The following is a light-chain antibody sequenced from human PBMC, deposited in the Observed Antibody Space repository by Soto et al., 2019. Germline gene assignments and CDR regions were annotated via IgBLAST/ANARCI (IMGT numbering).Light chain of an antibody. Sequence: DIVLTQSPATLSLSPGERATLSCRASQSVSRYLAWYQQKPGQAPRLLIYDASNRATGIPARFSGSGSGTDFTLTISSLEPEDFAVYYCLQRSDWPSTFGGGTKVEI. J-gene: IGKJ4*01. CDR2: DAS. V-gene: IGKV3-11*01. CDR1: QSVSRY. CDR3: LQRSDWPST.